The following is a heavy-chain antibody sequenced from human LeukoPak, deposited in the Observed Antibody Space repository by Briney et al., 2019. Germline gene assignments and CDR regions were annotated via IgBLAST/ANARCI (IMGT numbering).Heavy chain of an antibody. CDR2: IYTSGST. CDR1: GGSIRSYY. D-gene: IGHD3-16*01. CDR3: ARGGDSTRNAFDT. Sequence: PSETLSLTCTVSGGSIRSYYWSWIRQPAGKGLEWIGRIYTSGSTNYNPSLKSRVTMSVDTSKSQFSLRLSSVTAADTAVYYCARGGDSTRNAFDTWGQGTMVTVSS. V-gene: IGHV4-4*07. J-gene: IGHJ3*02.